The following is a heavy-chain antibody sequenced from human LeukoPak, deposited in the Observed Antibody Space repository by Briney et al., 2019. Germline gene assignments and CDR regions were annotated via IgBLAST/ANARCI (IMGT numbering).Heavy chain of an antibody. CDR2: IIPILGIA. D-gene: IGHD2-2*01. J-gene: IGHJ3*02. CDR3: ASPRALYCSSTSCQTADGAFDI. V-gene: IGHV1-69*02. Sequence: SVKVSCKASGGTFSSYTISWVRQAPGQGLEWMGRIIPILGIANYAQKFQGRVTITADKSTSTAYMELSSLRSEDTAVYYCASPRALYCSSTSCQTADGAFDIWGQGTMVTVSS. CDR1: GGTFSSYT.